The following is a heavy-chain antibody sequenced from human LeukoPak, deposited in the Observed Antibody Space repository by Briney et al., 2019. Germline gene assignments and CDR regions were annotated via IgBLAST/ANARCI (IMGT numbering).Heavy chain of an antibody. CDR1: GFTFSSFW. D-gene: IGHD5-12*01. Sequence: PGGSLRLSCVVPGFTFSSFWMHWVRQAPGKGLEWVANIKQDASEIHYLDSVKGRFTISRDNAKNSLYLQMNSLRVEDTAVYYRAGGSGFLFNNWGQGTLVAVSS. CDR3: AGGSGFLFNN. CDR2: IKQDASEI. V-gene: IGHV3-7*05. J-gene: IGHJ4*02.